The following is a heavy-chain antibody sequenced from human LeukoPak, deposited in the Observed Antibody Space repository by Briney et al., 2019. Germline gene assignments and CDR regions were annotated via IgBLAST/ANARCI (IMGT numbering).Heavy chain of an antibody. CDR1: GFTFSSYG. J-gene: IGHJ4*02. CDR3: AKDMGCSSTSCYGFDY. Sequence: GGSLRLSCAASGFTFSSYGMHWVRQAPGKGLEWVAFIRYDGSNKYYADSVKGRFTISRDNSKNTLYLQMNSLRAEDTAVYYCAKDMGCSSTSCYGFDYWGQGTLVTVSS. CDR2: IRYDGSNK. V-gene: IGHV3-30*02. D-gene: IGHD2-2*01.